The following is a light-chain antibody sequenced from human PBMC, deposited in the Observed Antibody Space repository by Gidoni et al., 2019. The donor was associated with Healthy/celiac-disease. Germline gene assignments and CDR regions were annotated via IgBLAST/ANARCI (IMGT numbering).Light chain of an antibody. V-gene: IGKV1-39*01. CDR3: QQSYSTPWT. Sequence: DIQMTQSTSSLSASVGDRVTITCRASQSISSYLNWYQQKPGKAPKLLIYAASSLQSGVPSRCTGSGSGTEFTLTISSLQPEDFATYYCQQSYSTPWTFGQGTKVEIK. CDR2: AAS. J-gene: IGKJ1*01. CDR1: QSISSY.